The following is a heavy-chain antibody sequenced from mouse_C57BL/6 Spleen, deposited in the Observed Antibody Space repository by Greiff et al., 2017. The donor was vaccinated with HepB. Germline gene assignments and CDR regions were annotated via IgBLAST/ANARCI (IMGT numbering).Heavy chain of an antibody. CDR3: ARNGYIDV. V-gene: IGHV1-64*01. J-gene: IGHJ1*03. Sequence: QVQLQQPGAELVKPRASVKLSCMASGYTFTSYWMHWVKQRPGQSLEWIGMIHPNSGSTNYNEKFKSKATLTVDTSSSTAYMQLSSLSSEDSAVYYGARNGYIDVWGKGTTVTVSS. CDR2: IHPNSGST. CDR1: GYTFTSYW.